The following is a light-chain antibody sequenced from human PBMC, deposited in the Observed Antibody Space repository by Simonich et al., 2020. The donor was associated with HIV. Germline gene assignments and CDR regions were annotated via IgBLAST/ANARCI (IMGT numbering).Light chain of an antibody. CDR2: ERS. V-gene: IGKV2D-29*02. CDR3: QQYYSTPLA. CDR1: QSLLHSNGYNY. Sequence: DIVMTQSPLSLPVTPGEPASISCRSSQSLLHSNGYNYLDWYLQKPGQSPQLLIYERSNRFSGVPDRFSGSGSGTDFTLTISSLQAEDVAVYYCQQYYSTPLAFGQGTKLEIK. J-gene: IGKJ2*01.